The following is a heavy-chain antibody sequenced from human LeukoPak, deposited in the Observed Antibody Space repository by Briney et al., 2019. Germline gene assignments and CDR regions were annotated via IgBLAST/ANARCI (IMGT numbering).Heavy chain of an antibody. D-gene: IGHD2-15*01. CDR3: ARGREGYCSGGSCKGGGFDY. CDR2: INPVGGNT. CDR1: GYTFTAYY. Sequence: GASVKVSCKAFGYTFTAYYVHWVRPAPGQGLEWMGIINPVGGNTTYAQKLQGRVTMTRDTSTSTVYMELSSLRSEEPAVYYLARGREGYCSGGSCKGGGFDYWGQGTLVTVSS. V-gene: IGHV1-46*04. J-gene: IGHJ4*02.